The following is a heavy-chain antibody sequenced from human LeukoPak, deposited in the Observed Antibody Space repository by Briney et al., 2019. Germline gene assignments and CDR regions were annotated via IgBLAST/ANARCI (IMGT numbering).Heavy chain of an antibody. CDR3: ARRRVYYDSSGYDY. Sequence: GGSLRLSCAASGFTFSDTWMHWVRQAPGKGLVWVSRIRSDGSDTRYAESVKGRFTISRDNAKNTLYLQMNSLRAEDTAVYYCARRRVYYDSSGYDYWGQGTLVTVSS. J-gene: IGHJ4*02. V-gene: IGHV3-74*01. CDR2: IRSDGSDT. CDR1: GFTFSDTW. D-gene: IGHD3-22*01.